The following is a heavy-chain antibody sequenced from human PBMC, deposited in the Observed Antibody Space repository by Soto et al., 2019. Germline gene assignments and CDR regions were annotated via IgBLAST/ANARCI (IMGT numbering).Heavy chain of an antibody. CDR2: VYHSGSA. CDR1: GGSISSGYY. J-gene: IGHJ6*02. CDR3: ARDYGAGTYYRGDYYYYAMDV. D-gene: IGHD3-10*01. Sequence: SETLSLTCTVSGGSISSGYYWGWIRQPPGKGLEWIGSVYHSGSAYYNPSLKSRVTISVDTSKNQFSLRLSSVTAADTAVFYCARDYGAGTYYRGDYYYYAMDVWGQGTTVTVSS. V-gene: IGHV4-38-2*02.